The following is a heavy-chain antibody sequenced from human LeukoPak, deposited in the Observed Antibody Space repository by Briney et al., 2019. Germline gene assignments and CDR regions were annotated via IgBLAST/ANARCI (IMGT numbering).Heavy chain of an antibody. CDR2: IYYSGNT. CDR3: ARDSLGAGTVGATSGY. Sequence: SETLSLTCAVSGGSISSSSYYWGWIRQPPGKGLEWIGSIYYSGNTYYNPSLKSRLTISVDTSKNQFSLKLSSVTAADTAVYYCARDSLGAGTVGATSGYWGQGTLVTVSS. J-gene: IGHJ4*02. D-gene: IGHD1-26*01. V-gene: IGHV4-39*02. CDR1: GGSISSSSYY.